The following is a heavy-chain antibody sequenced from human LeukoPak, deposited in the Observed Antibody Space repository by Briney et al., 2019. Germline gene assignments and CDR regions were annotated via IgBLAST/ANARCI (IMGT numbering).Heavy chain of an antibody. CDR3: AKGSTIFGVVTTHDY. D-gene: IGHD3-3*01. J-gene: IGHJ4*02. CDR2: ISGSGGST. Sequence: PGGSLRLSCAASGFTFSSYAMSWVRQAPGKGLEWVSAISGSGGSTYYADSVKGRFTISRDNSKNTLYLQMNSLRAEDTAVYYCAKGSTIFGVVTTHDYWGRGTLVTVSS. V-gene: IGHV3-23*01. CDR1: GFTFSSYA.